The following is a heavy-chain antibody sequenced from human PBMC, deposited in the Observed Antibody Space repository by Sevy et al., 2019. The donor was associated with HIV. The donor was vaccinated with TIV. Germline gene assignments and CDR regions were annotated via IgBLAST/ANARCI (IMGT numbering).Heavy chain of an antibody. J-gene: IGHJ4*02. CDR1: GFTFSSYA. Sequence: GGSLRLSCAASGFTFSSYAMSRVRQAPGKGLEWVSAISGSGGSTYYADSVKGRFTISRDNSKNTLYLQMNSLRAEDTAVYYCASQGSYDYRTDYWGQGTLVTVSS. D-gene: IGHD4-4*01. V-gene: IGHV3-23*01. CDR3: ASQGSYDYRTDY. CDR2: ISGSGGST.